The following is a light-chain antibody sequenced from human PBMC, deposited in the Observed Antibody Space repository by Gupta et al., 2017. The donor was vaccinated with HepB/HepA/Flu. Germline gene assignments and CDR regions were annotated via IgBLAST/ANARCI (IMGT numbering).Light chain of an antibody. CDR3: QQENSFPVT. CDR1: QGISSW. J-gene: IGKJ4*01. Sequence: DIQMTQSPSSVSASVGDRVTITCRASQGISSWLAWYQQKPGKATKLLIYAASNVQSGVPSRFSGSGSGTXFTLTIXSRQPEDFATYYCQQENSFPVTFGXGTEVEIK. V-gene: IGKV1-12*01. CDR2: AAS.